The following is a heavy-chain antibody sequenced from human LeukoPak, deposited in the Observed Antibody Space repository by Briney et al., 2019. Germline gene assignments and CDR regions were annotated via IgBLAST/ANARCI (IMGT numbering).Heavy chain of an antibody. Sequence: GGALRLSCAASGFTFSTFGMNWVRQAPDKGLEWVAFIQYDDSIEYYADSVKGRFTISRDNSKNTLYLQMNSLRGDDTAVYYCAKDQGVVGSYDYWGHGTLVTVSS. CDR1: GFTFSTFG. CDR2: IQYDDSIE. D-gene: IGHD3-10*01. CDR3: AKDQGVVGSYDY. V-gene: IGHV3-30*02. J-gene: IGHJ4*01.